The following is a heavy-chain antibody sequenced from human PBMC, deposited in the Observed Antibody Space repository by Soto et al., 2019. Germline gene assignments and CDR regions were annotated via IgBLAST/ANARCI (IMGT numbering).Heavy chain of an antibody. V-gene: IGHV1-18*01. CDR1: GYTFTRSG. J-gene: IGHJ6*02. CDR2: ISTYNVDT. CDR3: AREGEAPYYYYGMDV. Sequence: VQLVQSGAEVKKPGASVKVSCKASGYTFTRSGISWVRQAPGQGLEWMGRISTYNVDTNYAQTFQGRVTMTTDTSTSTVHMEVSSLRSDDTAVYYCAREGEAPYYYYGMDVWGQGTPVTVSS.